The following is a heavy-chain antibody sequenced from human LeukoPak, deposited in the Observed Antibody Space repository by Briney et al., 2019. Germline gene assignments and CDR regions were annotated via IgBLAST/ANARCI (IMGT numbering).Heavy chain of an antibody. J-gene: IGHJ4*02. CDR2: IMQDGSEK. D-gene: IGHD2-15*01. CDR1: GFTFNTYW. CDR3: ARVCSGGSCRDY. Sequence: PGGSLRLSCAVSGFTFNTYWMSWVRQAPGKGLEWVANIMQDGSEKYYADSVKGRFTISRDNAKNSLYLQMNSLRAEDTAVYYCARVCSGGSCRDYWGQGTLVTVSS. V-gene: IGHV3-7*01.